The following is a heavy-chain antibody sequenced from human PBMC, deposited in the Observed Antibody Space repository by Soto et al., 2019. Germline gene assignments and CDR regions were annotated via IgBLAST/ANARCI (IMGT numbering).Heavy chain of an antibody. Sequence: EVQLVESGGGLVQPGRSLRLSCAASGFTFDDYAMHWVRQAPGKGLEWVSGISWKSGSIGYADSVKGRFTISRDNAKNTLYLQMNSLRAEDTALYYCAKDRGTYYYGSGSPILNWFDPWGQGTLVTVSS. J-gene: IGHJ5*02. CDR2: ISWKSGSI. CDR1: GFTFDDYA. V-gene: IGHV3-9*01. D-gene: IGHD3-10*01. CDR3: AKDRGTYYYGSGSPILNWFDP.